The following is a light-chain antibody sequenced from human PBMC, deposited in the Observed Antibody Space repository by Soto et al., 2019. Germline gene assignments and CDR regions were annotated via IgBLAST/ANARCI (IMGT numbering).Light chain of an antibody. Sequence: EIVFTQSPATLSLPPGERATLSCRASQSVGSYLAWYQQEPGQAPRLLIYDAFSRSTGIPARFSGSGSGTDFTLTISSLEPEDFAVYYCQQRSNWPLTFGGGTKVVIK. CDR3: QQRSNWPLT. CDR1: QSVGSY. CDR2: DAF. V-gene: IGKV3-11*01. J-gene: IGKJ4*01.